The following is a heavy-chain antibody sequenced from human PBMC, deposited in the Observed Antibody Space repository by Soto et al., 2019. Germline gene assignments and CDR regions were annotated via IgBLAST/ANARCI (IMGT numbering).Heavy chain of an antibody. J-gene: IGHJ4*02. D-gene: IGHD3-22*01. Sequence: QVQLVQSGAEVKKPGASVKVSCKASGYTFTSYGISWVRQAPGQGLEWMGWISAYHGNTNYAQKLQGRVTMTTCTSTSTAYRERRSLRSDDTAEYDGARVSGDSSGDPLSDDWGQGTLVTVSS. CDR1: GYTFTSYG. CDR2: ISAYHGNT. V-gene: IGHV1-18*01. CDR3: ARVSGDSSGDPLSDD.